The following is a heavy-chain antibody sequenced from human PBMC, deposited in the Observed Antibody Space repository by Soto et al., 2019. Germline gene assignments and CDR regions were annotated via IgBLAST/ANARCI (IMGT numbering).Heavy chain of an antibody. V-gene: IGHV3-21*01. Sequence: PGGSLRLSCTVSGFAFNNYGINWVRQAPGKGLEWVSSISKSDYTYYSDSVKRRFTISRDNAKNSVPLQMNTLRVEDTAVYYCAREDSIIIPAVSAFWGQGPLV. D-gene: IGHD2-2*01. CDR1: GFAFNNYG. CDR3: AREDSIIIPAVSAF. J-gene: IGHJ4*02. CDR2: ISKSDYT.